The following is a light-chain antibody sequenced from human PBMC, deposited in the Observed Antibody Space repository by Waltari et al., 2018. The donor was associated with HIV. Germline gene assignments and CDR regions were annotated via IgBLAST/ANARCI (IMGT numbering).Light chain of an antibody. CDR1: TSNVGSTF. Sequence: QSVLTQPPSASGTPGQRVTISCSGTTSNVGSTFVSWYQQPPGPAPKLLIYRDNRRPSGVPDRFSGSKSGASASLAISGLRSEDEGDYYCATWDDSLGGFYVFGAGTKVTVL. J-gene: IGLJ1*01. CDR2: RDN. CDR3: ATWDDSLGGFYV. V-gene: IGLV1-47*01.